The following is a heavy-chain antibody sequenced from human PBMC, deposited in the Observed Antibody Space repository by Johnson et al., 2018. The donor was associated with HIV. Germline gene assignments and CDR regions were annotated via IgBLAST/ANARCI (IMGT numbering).Heavy chain of an antibody. V-gene: IGHV3-30-3*01. CDR2: ISYDGSNK. CDR3: VRRFYDSSAFDI. Sequence: VPMVESGGGVVQPGTSLRLSCAASGFTFSSFAMHWVRQAPGKGLEWMAFISYDGSNKYFTDSVRGRFTISRDNSKNTLFLQMNSLRAEDTAVYYCVRRFYDSSAFDIWGQGTLVTVSS. J-gene: IGHJ3*02. D-gene: IGHD3-22*01. CDR1: GFTFSSFA.